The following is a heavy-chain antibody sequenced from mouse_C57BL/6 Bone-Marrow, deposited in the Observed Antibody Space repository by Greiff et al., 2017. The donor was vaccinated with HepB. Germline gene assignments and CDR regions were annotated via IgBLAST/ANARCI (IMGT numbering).Heavy chain of an antibody. CDR3: ALSRSTMIPYYAMDY. Sequence: QVTLKESGPGILQSSQTLSLTCSFSGFSLSTSGMGVSWIRQPSGKGLEWLAHIYWDDDKRYNPSLKSRLTISKDTSRNQVFLKITSVDTADTATYYCALSRSTMIPYYAMDYWGQGTSVTVSS. V-gene: IGHV8-12*01. CDR1: GFSLSTSGMG. CDR2: IYWDDDK. J-gene: IGHJ4*01. D-gene: IGHD2-4*01.